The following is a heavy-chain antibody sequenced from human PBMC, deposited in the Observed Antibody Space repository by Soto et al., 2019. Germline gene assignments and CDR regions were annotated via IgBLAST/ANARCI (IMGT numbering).Heavy chain of an antibody. D-gene: IGHD2-15*01. CDR1: GFTLRTYS. Sequence: PGGSLRLSCVASGFTLRTYSMNWVRQAPGKGLEWVSYISTSSNTLYYADSVKGRFTISREYAKNSLYLQMNSLRAEDTAVYYCARTPSYCTGGSCYFWSQGTLV. CDR3: ARTPSYCTGGSCYF. V-gene: IGHV3-48*01. J-gene: IGHJ4*02. CDR2: ISTSSNTL.